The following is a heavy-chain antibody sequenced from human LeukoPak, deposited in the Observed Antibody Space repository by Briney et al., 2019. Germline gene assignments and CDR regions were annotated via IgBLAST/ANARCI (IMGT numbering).Heavy chain of an antibody. CDR2: ISVSGNT. Sequence: PGGSLRLSCAASGFTLSSYAMSWVRQGPGKGLEWVSAISVSGNTYHADSVKGRFTISRDSYKNTLYLQMNSLRAEDAAVYYCAKPAKTDYADYWGQGTLVTVSS. J-gene: IGHJ4*02. D-gene: IGHD1-14*01. V-gene: IGHV3-23*01. CDR1: GFTLSSYA. CDR3: AKPAKTDYADY.